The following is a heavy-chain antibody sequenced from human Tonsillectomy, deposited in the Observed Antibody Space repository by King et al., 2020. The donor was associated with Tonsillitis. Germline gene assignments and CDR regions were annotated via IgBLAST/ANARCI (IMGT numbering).Heavy chain of an antibody. J-gene: IGHJ4*02. CDR2: INPNSGGT. V-gene: IGHV1-2*02. D-gene: IGHD3-3*01. Sequence: QLVQSGAEVKKPGASVKVSCKASGYTFIGYYLHWVRQAPGQGLEWMGWINPNSGGTNYAQKFQGRVTLTRDTSISTAYMELTRLRSDDTADYYCAREAEDFWSGYYIAYWGQGTLITVSS. CDR3: AREAEDFWSGYYIAY. CDR1: GYTFIGYY.